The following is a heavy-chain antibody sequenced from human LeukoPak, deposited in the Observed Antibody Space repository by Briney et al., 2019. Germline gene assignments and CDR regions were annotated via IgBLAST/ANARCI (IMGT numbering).Heavy chain of an antibody. Sequence: GGSLRLSCAASGFTFSSYSMNWVRQAPGKGLEWVSSISSSSSYIYYADSVKGRFTISRDDAKKSLYLQINSLRADNTAVYYCARVGLDRRGYSGYESFDYWGQGTLVTVSS. D-gene: IGHD5-12*01. CDR3: ARVGLDRRGYSGYESFDY. CDR2: ISSSSSYI. CDR1: GFTFSSYS. J-gene: IGHJ4*02. V-gene: IGHV3-21*01.